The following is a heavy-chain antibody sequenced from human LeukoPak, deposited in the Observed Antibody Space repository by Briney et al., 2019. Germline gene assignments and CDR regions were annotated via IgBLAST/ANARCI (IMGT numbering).Heavy chain of an antibody. CDR2: IYTSGST. CDR1: GGSISSYY. V-gene: IGHV4-4*07. D-gene: IGHD3-16*02. Sequence: PSETLSLTCTVSGGSISSYYWSWIRQPAGKGLEWTGRIYTSGSTNYNPSLKSRVTMSVDTSKNQFSLKLSSVTAADTAVYYCARSFYDYVWGSYRYTDDSFDYWGQGTLVTVSS. CDR3: ARSFYDYVWGSYRYTDDSFDY. J-gene: IGHJ4*02.